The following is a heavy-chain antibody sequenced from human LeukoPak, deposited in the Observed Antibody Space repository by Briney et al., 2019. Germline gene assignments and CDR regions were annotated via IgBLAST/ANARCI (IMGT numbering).Heavy chain of an antibody. CDR2: IYYSGST. CDR3: ARERISNYWFDP. CDR1: GGSISSGGYY. J-gene: IGHJ5*02. V-gene: IGHV4-31*03. D-gene: IGHD4-11*01. Sequence: PSETLSLTCTVSGGSISSGGYYWSWIRQHPGKGLEWIGYIYYSGSTYYNPSLKSRVTISVDTSKNQFSLKLSSVTAADTAVYYCARERISNYWFDPWGQGTLVTVSS.